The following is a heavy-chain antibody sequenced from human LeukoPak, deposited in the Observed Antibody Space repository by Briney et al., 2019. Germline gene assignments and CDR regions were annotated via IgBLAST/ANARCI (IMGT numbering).Heavy chain of an antibody. CDR1: GFTFSNYA. Sequence: GGSLRLSCAASGFTFSNYAMSWVRQAPGKGLEWVSAFSPSGGGTYYADSVKGRFTISRDNSKNTLYLQMNSLRAEDAAVYYCAKGGIAVAGTSYYYYMDVWGKGTTVTISS. D-gene: IGHD6-19*01. J-gene: IGHJ6*03. CDR2: FSPSGGGT. CDR3: AKGGIAVAGTSYYYYMDV. V-gene: IGHV3-23*01.